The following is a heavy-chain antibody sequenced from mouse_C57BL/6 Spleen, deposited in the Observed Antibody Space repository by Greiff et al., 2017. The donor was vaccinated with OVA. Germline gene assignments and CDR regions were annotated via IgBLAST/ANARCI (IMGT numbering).Heavy chain of an antibody. CDR1: GYAFSSSW. CDR3: ARSGGNPWYYDV. J-gene: IGHJ1*03. V-gene: IGHV1-82*01. Sequence: VQLQQSGPELVKPGASVKISCKASGYAFSSSWMNWVKQRPGKGLEWIGRIYPGDGDTNYNGKFKGKATLTADKSSSTAYMRLSSLTSEDSAVYFCARSGGNPWYYDVWGTGTTVTVSS. D-gene: IGHD2-1*01. CDR2: IYPGDGDT.